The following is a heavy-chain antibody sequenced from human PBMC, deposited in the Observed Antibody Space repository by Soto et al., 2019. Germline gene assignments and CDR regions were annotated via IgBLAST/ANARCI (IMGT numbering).Heavy chain of an antibody. V-gene: IGHV3-21*06. Sequence: PGGSLRLSCEVSGFIFIEYEFNWVRQAPGKGLEWVSSISSTTNYIYYGDSMKGRFTISRDNAKNSLYLEMNSLRAEDTAVYYCARESEDLTSNFDYWGQGTLVTVSS. CDR2: ISSTTNYI. CDR1: GFIFIEYE. CDR3: ARESEDLTSNFDY. J-gene: IGHJ4*02.